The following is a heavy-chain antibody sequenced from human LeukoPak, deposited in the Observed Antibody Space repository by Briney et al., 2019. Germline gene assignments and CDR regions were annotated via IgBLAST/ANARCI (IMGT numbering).Heavy chain of an antibody. Sequence: GGSLRLSCSASGFTFSSYTMHWVRQAPGKGLQYVSSIRTDGGTSYDADSVMGRFTISRDNSKNTLYLQMNSLRPEDTAVYYCVKDVTGTYSGDFWGQGTLVTVSS. CDR3: VKDVTGTYSGDF. D-gene: IGHD1-26*01. J-gene: IGHJ4*02. CDR2: IRTDGGTS. V-gene: IGHV3-64D*06. CDR1: GFTFSSYT.